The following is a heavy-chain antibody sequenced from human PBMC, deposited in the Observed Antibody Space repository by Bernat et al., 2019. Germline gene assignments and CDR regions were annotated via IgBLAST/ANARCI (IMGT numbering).Heavy chain of an antibody. D-gene: IGHD3-22*01. CDR1: GFTFSSYG. Sequence: QVQLVESGGGVVQPGRSLRLSCAASGFTFSSYGMHWVRQAPGKGLEWVAVIWYDGSNKYYADSVKGRFTISRDNSKNTLYLQMNSLRAEDTAVYYFARGDYYDSSGLPRDWYFDLWGRGTLVTVSS. V-gene: IGHV3-33*01. J-gene: IGHJ2*01. CDR2: IWYDGSNK. CDR3: ARGDYYDSSGLPRDWYFDL.